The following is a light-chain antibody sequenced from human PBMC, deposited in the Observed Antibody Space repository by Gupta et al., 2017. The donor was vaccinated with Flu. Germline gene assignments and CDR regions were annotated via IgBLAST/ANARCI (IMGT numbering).Light chain of an antibody. CDR1: QTILYTTNNKNY. V-gene: IGKV4-1*01. J-gene: IGKJ4*01. CDR3: QQYYTTPT. CDR2: WAS. Sequence: DIVMTQSPDSLAVSLGERAPLNSKCSQTILYTTNNKNYLAWYQQKPGQPPKLLISWASTREAGVPVRVSGSGSGTDFTLTISSLQAEDVSVYYCQQYYTTPTFGGGTKVEIK.